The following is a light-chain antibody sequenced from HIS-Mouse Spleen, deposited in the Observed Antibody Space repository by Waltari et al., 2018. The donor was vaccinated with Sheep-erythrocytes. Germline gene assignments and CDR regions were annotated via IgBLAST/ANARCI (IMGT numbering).Light chain of an antibody. CDR3: KQSYSTPPT. CDR2: AAS. Sequence: DIQMTQSPSSLYASVGDRVTITCRASQSISSYLNWYQQKPGKAPKLLIYAASSLQSGVPSRFSGSGSGTDFTLTISSLQPEDFATYYCKQSYSTPPTFGGGTKVEIK. V-gene: IGKV1-39*01. J-gene: IGKJ4*01. CDR1: QSISSY.